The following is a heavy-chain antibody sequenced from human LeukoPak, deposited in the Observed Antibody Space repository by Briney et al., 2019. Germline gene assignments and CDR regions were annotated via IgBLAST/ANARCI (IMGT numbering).Heavy chain of an antibody. D-gene: IGHD6-19*01. CDR3: TTAVSEAGTDSDY. Sequence: GGSLRLSCAVSGFTFSNAWMSWVRQAPGKGLEWVGRIKSKTDGGATDYAAPVKGRFIISRDDSKNTLYLQMNSLKTEDTAVYYSTTAVSEAGTDSDYWGQGTLVTVSS. V-gene: IGHV3-15*01. J-gene: IGHJ4*02. CDR2: IKSKTDGGAT. CDR1: GFTFSNAW.